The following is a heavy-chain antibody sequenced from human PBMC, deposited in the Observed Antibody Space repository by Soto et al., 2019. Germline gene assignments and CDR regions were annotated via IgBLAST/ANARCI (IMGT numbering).Heavy chain of an antibody. CDR2: SSNSGSFT. CDR1: GFTPSDHY. Sequence: PGGSLRLSCAASGFTPSDHYMSWIRQAPGKGLEWIGYSSNSGSFTRYADSVKGRFSISRDNAKNSLYLQINSLRGDDTAIYYCVRSGDNYNLLDYWGQGTPVTVSS. D-gene: IGHD1-1*01. V-gene: IGHV3-11*06. CDR3: VRSGDNYNLLDY. J-gene: IGHJ4*02.